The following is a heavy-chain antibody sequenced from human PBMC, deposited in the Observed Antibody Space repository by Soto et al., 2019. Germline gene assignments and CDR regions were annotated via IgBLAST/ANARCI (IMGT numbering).Heavy chain of an antibody. J-gene: IGHJ6*02. CDR3: ASRIRLDLRVDSSSSGGDYGMDV. CDR1: GGTFSSYA. CDR2: IIPIFGTA. Sequence: GASVKVSCKASGGTFSSYAISWVRQAPGQGLEWMGGIIPIFGTANYAQKFQGRVTITADESTSTAYMELSSLRSEDTAVYYCASRIRLDLRVDSSSSGGDYGMDVWGQGTTVTVSS. D-gene: IGHD6-6*01. V-gene: IGHV1-69*13.